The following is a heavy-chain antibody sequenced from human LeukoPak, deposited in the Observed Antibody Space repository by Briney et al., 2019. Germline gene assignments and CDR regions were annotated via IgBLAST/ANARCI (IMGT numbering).Heavy chain of an antibody. V-gene: IGHV2-5*02. CDR2: IYWDGDK. CDR3: AHSLSSWRSSNRGAFDY. J-gene: IGHJ4*02. D-gene: IGHD6-13*01. CDR1: GFSLSTSGVG. Sequence: SGPTLVKPTQTLTLTCTFSGFSLSTSGVGVGWIRQPPGKALEWLSLIYWDGDKRYSPSLKSRLTITKDTSKNQVVLTMTNMDPVDTATYYCAHSLSSWRSSNRGAFDYWGQGTLVTVSS.